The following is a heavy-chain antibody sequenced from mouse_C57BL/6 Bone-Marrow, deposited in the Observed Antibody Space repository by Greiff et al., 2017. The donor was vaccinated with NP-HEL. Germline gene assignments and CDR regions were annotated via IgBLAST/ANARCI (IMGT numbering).Heavy chain of an antibody. CDR2: IDPENGDT. CDR1: GFNIQDDY. Sequence: VQLKESGAELVRPGASVKLSCTASGFNIQDDYMHWVKQRPEQGLEWIGWIDPENGDTEYASKFQGKATITADTSSNTAYLQLSSLTSEDTAVYYCTTYYGSSYPYFDYWGKGTTLTVSS. J-gene: IGHJ2*01. D-gene: IGHD1-1*01. V-gene: IGHV14-4*01. CDR3: TTYYGSSYPYFDY.